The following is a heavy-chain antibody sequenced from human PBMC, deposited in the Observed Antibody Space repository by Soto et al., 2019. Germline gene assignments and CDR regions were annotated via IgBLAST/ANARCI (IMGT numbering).Heavy chain of an antibody. CDR1: GGSFSGYY. CDR3: ASGRCARGDCFGKVTFDY. D-gene: IGHD2-21*02. V-gene: IGHV4-34*01. J-gene: IGHJ4*02. CDR2: INHSGST. Sequence: SETLSLTCAVYGGSFSGYYLSWIRQPPGKGLEWSGEINHSGSTTYNPSLKSRVTISVDTSKNQFSLKLSSVTAADTAVYYCASGRCARGDCFGKVTFDYWGKRTLFGVSS.